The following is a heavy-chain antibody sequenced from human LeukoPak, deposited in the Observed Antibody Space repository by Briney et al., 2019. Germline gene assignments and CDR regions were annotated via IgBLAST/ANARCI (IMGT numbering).Heavy chain of an antibody. Sequence: PSETLSLTCTVSGGSISSSSYYWGWIRQPPGKGLEWIGSIYYSGSTYYNPSLKSRVTISVDTSKNQFSLKLSSVTAADTAVYYCAVTDYYDSSGYYRFTLFDYWGQGTLVTVSP. CDR2: IYYSGST. CDR3: AVTDYYDSSGYYRFTLFDY. V-gene: IGHV4-39*01. D-gene: IGHD3-22*01. J-gene: IGHJ4*02. CDR1: GGSISSSSYY.